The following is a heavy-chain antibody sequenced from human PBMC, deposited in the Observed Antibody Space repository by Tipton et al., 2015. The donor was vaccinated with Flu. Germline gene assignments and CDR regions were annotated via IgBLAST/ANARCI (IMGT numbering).Heavy chain of an antibody. D-gene: IGHD3-10*01. J-gene: IGHJ4*02. CDR3: ARVRVRGVTGASYYFDY. V-gene: IGHV3-48*03. CDR1: GFTFSSYE. CDR2: ISSSGDTI. Sequence: SLRLSCAASGFTFSSYEMNWVRQAPGKGLEWVSYISSSGDTISYADSVRGRFTISRDNTKKSLYLQLNSLRAEDTAMYYCARVRVRGVTGASYYFDYWGQGTLVTVSS.